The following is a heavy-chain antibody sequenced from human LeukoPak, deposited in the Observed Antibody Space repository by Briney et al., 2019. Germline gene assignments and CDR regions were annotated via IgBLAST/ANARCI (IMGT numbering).Heavy chain of an antibody. J-gene: IGHJ4*02. V-gene: IGHV4-38-2*02. Sequence: PSETLSLTCVVSGYSITSDYYWGWIRQPPGKGLEWIGNIYHSGSTYYSPSLKSQFTISIDTSKNQFSLKLSSVSAADTAVYYCARDIVATAAFDYWGQGTLVTVSS. CDR1: GYSITSDYY. CDR2: IYHSGST. D-gene: IGHD5-12*01. CDR3: ARDIVATAAFDY.